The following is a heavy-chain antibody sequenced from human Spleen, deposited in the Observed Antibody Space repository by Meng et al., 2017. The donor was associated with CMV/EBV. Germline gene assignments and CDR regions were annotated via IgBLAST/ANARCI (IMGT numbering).Heavy chain of an antibody. CDR2: IKRKTAGGTT. CDR1: GFTFSNAW. V-gene: IGHV3-15*01. Sequence: GESLKISCAASGFTFSNAWMSWVRQAPGKGLEWVGRIKRKTAGGTTDYAAPVKGRFTISRGDSKNTLYLQMNSLKTEDTAVYYCTTDFVVVPAAPSDYWGQGTLVTVSS. CDR3: TTDFVVVPAAPSDY. J-gene: IGHJ4*02. D-gene: IGHD2-2*01.